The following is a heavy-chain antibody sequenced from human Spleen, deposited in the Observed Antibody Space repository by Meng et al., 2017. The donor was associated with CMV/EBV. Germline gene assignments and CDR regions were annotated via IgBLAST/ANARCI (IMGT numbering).Heavy chain of an antibody. D-gene: IGHD1-26*01. V-gene: IGHV3-74*01. CDR2: IMSDGSVT. J-gene: IGHJ4*02. Sequence: GGSLRLSCAASGFSFSSCWMHWVRQVPGKGLLWVSRIMSDGSVTGHADSVKGRFTISRDNAKNTLYLQMNNLRAEDTAVYFCASQWMTRGFFDYWGQGTVVTVSS. CDR1: GFSFSSCW. CDR3: ASQWMTRGFFDY.